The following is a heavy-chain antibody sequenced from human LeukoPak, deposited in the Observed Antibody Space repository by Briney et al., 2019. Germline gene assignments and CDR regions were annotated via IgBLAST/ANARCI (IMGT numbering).Heavy chain of an antibody. CDR2: ISYDGSNK. CDR3: AKAYWHQDMYYFEY. J-gene: IGHJ4*02. CDR1: GFTFSSYG. D-gene: IGHD2-8*02. V-gene: IGHV3-30*18. Sequence: PGGSLRLSCAASGFTFSSYGMHWVRQAPGKGLEWVAVISYDGSNKYYADSVKGRFTISRDNSKNTLYLQMKSLRAEDTALYYCAKAYWHQDMYYFEYWGQGTLVTVSS.